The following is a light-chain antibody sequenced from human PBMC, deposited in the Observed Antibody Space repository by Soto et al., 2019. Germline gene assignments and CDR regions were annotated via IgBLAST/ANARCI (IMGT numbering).Light chain of an antibody. CDR1: EDISTW. CDR3: HQYDTYMWT. CDR2: AAS. Sequence: DIQMTQSPSSVSASVGDRVTITCRSSEDISTWLAWYQQKPGKAPKLLIYAASSLQSGVPSRFSGSGSGTDFTLTISSLQPDDFATYYCHQYDTYMWTFGQGTKVDIK. J-gene: IGKJ1*01. V-gene: IGKV1D-16*01.